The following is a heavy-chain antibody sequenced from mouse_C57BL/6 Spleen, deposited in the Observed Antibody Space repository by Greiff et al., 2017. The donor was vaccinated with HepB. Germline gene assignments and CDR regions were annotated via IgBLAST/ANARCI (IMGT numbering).Heavy chain of an antibody. Sequence: VKLMESGPELVKPGASVKISCKASGYAFSSSWMNWVKQRPGKGLEWIGRIYPGDGDTNYNGKFKGKATLTADNSSSTAYMQLSSLTSEDSAVYFCASPDSSGYGTWFAYWGQGTLVTVSA. CDR1: GYAFSSSW. V-gene: IGHV1-82*01. CDR2: IYPGDGDT. D-gene: IGHD3-2*02. J-gene: IGHJ3*01. CDR3: ASPDSSGYGTWFAY.